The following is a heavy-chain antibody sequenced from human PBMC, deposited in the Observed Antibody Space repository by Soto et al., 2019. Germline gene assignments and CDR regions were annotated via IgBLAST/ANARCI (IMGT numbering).Heavy chain of an antibody. CDR1: DYTFTSYG. CDR2: ISAYNGNT. J-gene: IGHJ4*02. D-gene: IGHD2-15*01. CDR3: ARDQHYPRYCSGGSCYSDY. V-gene: IGHV1-18*01. Sequence: DSVKVSCKASDYTFTSYGISWVRQDTGQGLEWMGWISAYNGNTNYAQKLQGRVTMTTDTSTSTAYMELRSLRSDDTAVYYCARDQHYPRYCSGGSCYSDYWGQGTLVTVSS.